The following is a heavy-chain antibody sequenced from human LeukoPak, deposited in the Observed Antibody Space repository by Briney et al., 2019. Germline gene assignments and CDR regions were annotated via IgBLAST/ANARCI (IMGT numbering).Heavy chain of an antibody. CDR1: GFTFSSYE. CDR2: IYGSGDII. Sequence: PGGSLRLSCAASGFTFSSYEMNWVRQAPGKGLEWLSCIYGSGDIIHYADSVKGRFTISRDNAKNSLYLQMNSLRAEDTAVYYCARRGSDYYRYYFDQWGQGTLVTVSS. CDR3: ARRGSDYYRYYFDQ. V-gene: IGHV3-48*03. J-gene: IGHJ4*02. D-gene: IGHD3-22*01.